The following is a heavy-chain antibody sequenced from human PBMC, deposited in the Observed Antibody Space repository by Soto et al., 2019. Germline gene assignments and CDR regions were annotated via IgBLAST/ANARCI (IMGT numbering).Heavy chain of an antibody. D-gene: IGHD1-7*01. CDR2: IYYSGST. CDR1: GGSISSYY. V-gene: IGHV4-59*01. Sequence: SETLSLTCTVSGGSISSYYWSWIRQPPGKGLEWIGYIYYSGSTNYNPSLKSRVTISVDTSKNQFSLKLSSVTAADTAVYYCARRVNWNYMVNWFDPWGQGTLVTVSS. CDR3: ARRVNWNYMVNWFDP. J-gene: IGHJ5*02.